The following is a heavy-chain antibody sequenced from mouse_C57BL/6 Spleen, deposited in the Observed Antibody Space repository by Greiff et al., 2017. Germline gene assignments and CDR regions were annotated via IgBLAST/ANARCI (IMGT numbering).Heavy chain of an antibody. Sequence: EVKLVESGGGLVKPGGSLKLSCAASGFTFSDYGMHWVRQAPEKGLEWVAYISSGSSTIYYADTVKGRFTISRDNAKNTLFLQMTSLRSEDTAMYYCARDYYGSSYVLDYWGQGTTLTVSS. CDR1: GFTFSDYG. J-gene: IGHJ2*01. D-gene: IGHD1-1*01. V-gene: IGHV5-17*01. CDR3: ARDYYGSSYVLDY. CDR2: ISSGSSTI.